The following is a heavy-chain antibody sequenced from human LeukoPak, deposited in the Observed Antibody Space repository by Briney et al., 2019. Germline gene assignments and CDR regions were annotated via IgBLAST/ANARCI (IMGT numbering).Heavy chain of an antibody. V-gene: IGHV3-21*01. CDR1: GFTFSSYE. CDR3: ARTSFDY. Sequence: GGSLRLSCAASGFTFSSYEMNWVRQAPGKGLEWVSSISSSSSYIYYADSVKGRFTISRDNTKNSLYLQMNSLRAEDTAVYYCARTSFDYWGQGTLVTVSS. J-gene: IGHJ4*02. CDR2: ISSSSSYI.